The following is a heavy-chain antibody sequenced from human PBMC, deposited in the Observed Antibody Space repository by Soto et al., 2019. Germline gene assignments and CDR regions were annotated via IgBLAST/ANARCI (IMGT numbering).Heavy chain of an antibody. V-gene: IGHV4-39*01. CDR2: IYYSGST. J-gene: IGHJ2*01. CDR1: GGSISSSSYY. CDR3: ATHLYCSSTSCSPMIYWYFDL. Sequence: PSETLSLTCTVSGGSISSSSYYWGWIRQPPGKGLEWIGSIYYSGSTYYKPSLKSRVTISVDTSKNQFSLKLSSVTAADTAVYYCATHLYCSSTSCSPMIYWYFDLWGRGTLFTVSS. D-gene: IGHD2-2*01.